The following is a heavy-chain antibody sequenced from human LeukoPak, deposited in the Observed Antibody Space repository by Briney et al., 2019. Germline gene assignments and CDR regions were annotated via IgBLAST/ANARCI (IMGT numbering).Heavy chain of an antibody. CDR3: ARGRDYYDSSGYYYEGTIVDY. Sequence: SETLSLTCTVSGGSISSYYWSWIRQPPGKGLDWIGYIYYSGSTNYNPSLKSRVTISVDTSKNQFSLKLSSVTAADTAVYYCARGRDYYDSSGYYYEGTIVDYWGQGTLVTVSS. D-gene: IGHD3-22*01. CDR1: GGSISSYY. CDR2: IYYSGST. J-gene: IGHJ4*02. V-gene: IGHV4-59*01.